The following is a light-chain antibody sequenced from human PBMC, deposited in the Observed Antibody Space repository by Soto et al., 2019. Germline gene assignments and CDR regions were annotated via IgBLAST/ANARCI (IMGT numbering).Light chain of an antibody. CDR2: DAS. CDR3: QQYNSYSHT. CDR1: QSISSW. V-gene: IGKV1-5*01. Sequence: DIQMTQSPSTLSASLGDRVTITCRASQSISSWLEWYQQKPGKAPKLLIYDASSLESGVPPRFSGSGSGTEFTLTISSLQPDDFETYYCQQYNSYSHTFGQGTKVDIK. J-gene: IGKJ1*01.